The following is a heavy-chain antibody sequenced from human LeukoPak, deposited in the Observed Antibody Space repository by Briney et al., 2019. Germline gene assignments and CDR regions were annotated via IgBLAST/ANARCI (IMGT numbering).Heavy chain of an antibody. V-gene: IGHV3-7*01. CDR3: VRDGGVSGYDLLDY. D-gene: IGHD5-12*01. CDR2: INQDGSEV. CDR1: VFTLSNYW. Sequence: QSGGPLTLFCAACVFTLSNYWMIGPRRSRGKAVEWVTHINQDGSEVHYMDSVKARFIISRENAKNSLSLQMDSLRAEDTAVYYCVRDGGVSGYDLLDYWGQGTLVTVSS. J-gene: IGHJ4*02.